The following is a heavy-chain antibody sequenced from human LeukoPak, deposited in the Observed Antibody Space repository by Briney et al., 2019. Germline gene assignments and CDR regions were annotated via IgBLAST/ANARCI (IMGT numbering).Heavy chain of an antibody. CDR1: GFTFSTYW. CDR2: ISGSGGST. CDR3: AKVRSGSYYVFDY. V-gene: IGHV3-23*01. Sequence: GGSLRLSCAASGFTFSTYWMHWVRQAPGKGLEWVSAISGSGGSTYYADSVKGRFTISRDNSKNTLYLQMNSLRAEDTAVYYCAKVRSGSYYVFDYWGQGTLVTVSS. D-gene: IGHD1-26*01. J-gene: IGHJ4*02.